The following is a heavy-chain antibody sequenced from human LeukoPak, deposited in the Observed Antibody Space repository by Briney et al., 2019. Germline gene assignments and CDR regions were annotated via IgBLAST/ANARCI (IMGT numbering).Heavy chain of an antibody. J-gene: IGHJ4*02. V-gene: IGHV4-59*06. CDR3: ARGRRALAVAGYYFDY. CDR2: IYYSGST. Sequence: PSETLSLTCTVSGGTISSYYWSWIRQHPGKGLEWIGYIYYSGSTYYNPSLKSRVTISVDTSKNQFSLKLSSVTAADTAVYYCARGRRALAVAGYYFDYWGQGTLVTVSS. CDR1: GGTISSYY. D-gene: IGHD6-19*01.